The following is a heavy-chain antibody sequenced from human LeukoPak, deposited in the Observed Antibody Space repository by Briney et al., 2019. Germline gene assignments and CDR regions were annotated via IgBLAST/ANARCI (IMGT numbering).Heavy chain of an antibody. CDR2: IYYSGST. J-gene: IGHJ3*02. V-gene: IGHV4-59*01. CDR1: RGSISSYY. Sequence: SETLSLTCTVSRGSISSYYWSWIRQPPGKGLEWIGYIYYSGSTNYNPSLKSRVTLSVDTSKNQFSLKLSSVTAADTAVYYCAREVPLNAFDIWGLGTMVTVSS. CDR3: AREVPLNAFDI.